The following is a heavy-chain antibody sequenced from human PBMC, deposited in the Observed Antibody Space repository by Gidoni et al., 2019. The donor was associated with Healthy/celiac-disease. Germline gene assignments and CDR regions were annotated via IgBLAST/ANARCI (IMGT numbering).Heavy chain of an antibody. J-gene: IGHJ5*02. V-gene: IGHV4-59*01. Sequence: QVQLQEPAPGLVTPSETLSPPCTVSGGSISSYYWSWIRQPPGKGLEWRGYIYYSGSTNYSPSLKSRVTISVDTSKSQFSLKLSSVTAADTAVYYCARGSSGGYDPWGQGTLVTVSS. CDR3: ARGSSGGYDP. CDR1: GGSISSYY. D-gene: IGHD3-10*01. CDR2: IYYSGST.